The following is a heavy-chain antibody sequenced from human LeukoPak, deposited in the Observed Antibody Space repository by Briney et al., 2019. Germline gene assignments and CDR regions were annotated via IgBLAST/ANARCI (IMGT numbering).Heavy chain of an antibody. CDR3: ARERYTYYYDSSGYYPTANYYYGMDV. CDR1: GGTFSSYA. J-gene: IGHJ6*02. V-gene: IGHV1-69*13. Sequence: ASVKVSCKASGGTFSSYAISWVRQAPGQGLEWMGGIIPIFGTANYAQKFQGRVTITADESTSTAYMELSSLRSEDTAVYYCARERYTYYYDSSGYYPTANYYYGMDVWGQGTTVTVSS. CDR2: IIPIFGTA. D-gene: IGHD3-22*01.